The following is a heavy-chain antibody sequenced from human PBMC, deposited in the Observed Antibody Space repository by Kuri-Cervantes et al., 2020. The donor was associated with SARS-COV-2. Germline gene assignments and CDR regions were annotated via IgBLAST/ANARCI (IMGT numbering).Heavy chain of an antibody. CDR3: ARTPRITMIVVPFEYFQH. Sequence: ASVKVSCKASGYTFTSYGITWVRQAPGQGLEWMGWISPHTGNTGYPQKLQGRVTITADESTSTAYMELSSLRSEDTAVYYCARTPRITMIVVPFEYFQHWGQGTLVTVSS. CDR2: ISPHTGNT. CDR1: GYTFTSYG. D-gene: IGHD3-22*01. V-gene: IGHV1-18*01. J-gene: IGHJ1*01.